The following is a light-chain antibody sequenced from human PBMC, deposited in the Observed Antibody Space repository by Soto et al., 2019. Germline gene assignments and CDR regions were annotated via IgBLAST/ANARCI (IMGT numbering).Light chain of an antibody. V-gene: IGKV3-20*01. CDR3: QHYGSSPPWT. CDR1: ESVSSSY. Sequence: EIVLTQSPGTLSLSPGERATLSCRASESVSSSYLAWYQQKPGQAPRLVIYGASSRANGTPDRFSGSGSGTDLTLTISRLEPEDFAVYYCQHYGSSPPWTFGQGTKVDIK. J-gene: IGKJ1*01. CDR2: GAS.